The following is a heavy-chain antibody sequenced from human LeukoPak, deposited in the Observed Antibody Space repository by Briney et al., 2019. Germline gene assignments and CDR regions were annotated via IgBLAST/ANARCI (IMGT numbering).Heavy chain of an antibody. J-gene: IGHJ4*02. CDR2: IKQDGNEK. V-gene: IGHV3-7*03. CDR3: ARDVGGMTTEYYFDY. CDR1: GFTFSSYW. Sequence: PGGSLRLSCAASGFTFSSYWMSWVRQAPGKGLEWVANIKQDGNEKHYVDSVKGRFTISRDNAKNSLYLQMNSLRAEDTAVYYCARDVGGMTTEYYFDYWGQGTLVTVSS. D-gene: IGHD4-11*01.